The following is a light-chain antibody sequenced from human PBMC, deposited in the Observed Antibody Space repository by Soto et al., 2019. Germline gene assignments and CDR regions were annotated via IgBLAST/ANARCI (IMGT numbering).Light chain of an antibody. CDR2: DAS. V-gene: IGKV3-20*01. J-gene: IGKJ2*01. CDR3: PQYGSSLYT. CDR1: QSVSRSY. Sequence: EIVLAQSPGTLSLSPGERATLSCRASQSVSRSYLAWYQQKPGQAPRLLIYDASSRATGIPDRFSGSGSGTDFTLTISRLEPEDFAVYYCPQYGSSLYTFGQGTKLEIK.